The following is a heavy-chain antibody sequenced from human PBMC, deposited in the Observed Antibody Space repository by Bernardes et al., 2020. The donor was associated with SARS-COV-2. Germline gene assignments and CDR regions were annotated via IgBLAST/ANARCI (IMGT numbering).Heavy chain of an antibody. Sequence: LRLSCVTSGLAVTNTDMAWVRQAPGRGLEWVSTISAIRNTHYADPVMGRFTISRDDVNNALYLQMNNLRVEDTATYYCTTELQYDNLYWGQGALVTVSS. D-gene: IGHD3-22*01. J-gene: IGHJ4*02. CDR3: TTELQYDNLY. V-gene: IGHV3-53*01. CDR1: GLAVTNTD. CDR2: ISAIRNT.